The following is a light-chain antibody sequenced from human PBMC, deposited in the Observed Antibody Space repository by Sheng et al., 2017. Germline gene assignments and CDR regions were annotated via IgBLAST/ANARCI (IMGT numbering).Light chain of an antibody. J-gene: IGKJ2*01. V-gene: IGKV3-11*01. CDR3: QQRSNWPPMYT. CDR1: HPIRNNY. Sequence: EIVVTQSPGTLSLSPGERASLSCRASHPIRNNYFAWFQQKPGQAPRLLIYDASNRATGIPARFSGSGSGTDFTLTISSLEPEDFAVYYCQQRSNWPPMYTFGQGTKLEIK. CDR2: DAS.